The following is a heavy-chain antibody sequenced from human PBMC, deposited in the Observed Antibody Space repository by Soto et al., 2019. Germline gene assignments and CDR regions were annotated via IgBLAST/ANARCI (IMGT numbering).Heavy chain of an antibody. J-gene: IGHJ5*02. Sequence: EVQLVESGGGLVQPGRSLRLSCAASGFTFDNCGMHWVRQAPGKGLAGVAGISWDSSTIGYADSVKGRFIISRDDAKNSLYLQMDSLRGEDTALYYCVQGRYPTMATPLDRWGQGTTVIVSS. CDR3: VQGRYPTMATPLDR. CDR1: GFTFDNCG. CDR2: ISWDSSTI. D-gene: IGHD5-12*01. V-gene: IGHV3-9*01.